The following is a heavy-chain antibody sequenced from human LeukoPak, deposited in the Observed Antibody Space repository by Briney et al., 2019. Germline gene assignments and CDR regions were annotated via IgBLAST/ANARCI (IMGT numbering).Heavy chain of an antibody. D-gene: IGHD3-10*01. CDR3: ARKTYYGSGVNWFDP. V-gene: IGHV4-59*12. CDR1: GGSISSYY. J-gene: IGHJ5*02. CDR2: IYYSGST. Sequence: SETLSLTCTVSGGSISSYYWSWIRQPPGKGLEWIGYIYYSGSTNYNPSLKSRVTISVDTSKNQFSLKLSSVTAADTAVYYCARKTYYGSGVNWFDPWGQGTLVTVSS.